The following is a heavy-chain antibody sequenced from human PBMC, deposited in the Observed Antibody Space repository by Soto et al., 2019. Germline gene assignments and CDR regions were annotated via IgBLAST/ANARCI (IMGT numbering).Heavy chain of an antibody. D-gene: IGHD2-15*01. CDR2: ISYDGTNK. V-gene: IGHV3-30*18. Sequence: GGSLRLSCAASGFIFSSYGMHWVRQAPGKGLEWVAVISYDGTNKYYADSVKGRFTISRDNSKDTLYLQMNSLRGEDTAVYYCAKDSTHCSGGSCYYFDYWGQGTLVTVSS. CDR1: GFIFSSYG. J-gene: IGHJ4*02. CDR3: AKDSTHCSGGSCYYFDY.